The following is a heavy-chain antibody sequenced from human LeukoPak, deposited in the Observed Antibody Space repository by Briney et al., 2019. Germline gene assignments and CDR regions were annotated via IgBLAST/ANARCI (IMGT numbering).Heavy chain of an antibody. J-gene: IGHJ4*02. Sequence: SETLSLTCTVSGGSISSSSYYWGWIRQPPGKGLEWIGSIYYSGSTYYNPSLKSRVTISVDTSKNQFSLKLSFVTAADTAVYYCARGYSGYDWYDYWGQRTLVTVSS. CDR2: IYYSGST. D-gene: IGHD5-12*01. CDR1: GGSISSSSYY. CDR3: ARGYSGYDWYDY. V-gene: IGHV4-39*07.